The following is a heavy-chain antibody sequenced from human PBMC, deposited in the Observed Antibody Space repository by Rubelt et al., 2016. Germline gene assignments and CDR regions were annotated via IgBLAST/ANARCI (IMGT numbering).Heavy chain of an antibody. Sequence: QVQLQESGPGLVKPSQTLSLTCTVSGGSISSGGYYWSWIRQHPGKGLEWIGYIYYSGSTYYNPSLNGRVTISVDTSKNQFSLKLSSVTAADTAVYYCASRYCSSTSCYGDYWGQGTLVTVSS. V-gene: IGHV4-31*03. CDR3: ASRYCSSTSCYGDY. D-gene: IGHD2-2*01. J-gene: IGHJ4*02. CDR1: GGSISSGGYY. CDR2: IYYSGST.